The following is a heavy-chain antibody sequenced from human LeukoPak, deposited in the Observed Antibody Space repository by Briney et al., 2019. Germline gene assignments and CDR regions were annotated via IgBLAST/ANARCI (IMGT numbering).Heavy chain of an antibody. J-gene: IGHJ3*02. Sequence: PGESLKISCKGSGYSFSTYWIGWVRQMPGKGLEWMGIIYPGDSDTRCSPSFQGQVTISVDKSINTAYLQWSSLKASDTAIYYCARPHRRGPNDAFDIWGQGIMVTVSS. CDR2: IYPGDSDT. D-gene: IGHD3-10*01. CDR1: GYSFSTYW. V-gene: IGHV5-51*01. CDR3: ARPHRRGPNDAFDI.